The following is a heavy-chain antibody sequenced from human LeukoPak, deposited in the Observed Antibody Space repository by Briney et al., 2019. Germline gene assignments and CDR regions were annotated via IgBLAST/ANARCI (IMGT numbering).Heavy chain of an antibody. CDR1: GFTFSSYS. D-gene: IGHD3-16*02. V-gene: IGHV3-48*02. Sequence: GGSLRLSCAASGFTFSSYSMNWVRQAPGKGLEWVSYISSSSSTIYHADSVKGRFTISRDNAKNSLYLQMNSLRDEDTAVYYCARDPPRLWDYVWGSYRLDAFDIWGQGTMVTVSS. J-gene: IGHJ3*02. CDR2: ISSSSSTI. CDR3: ARDPPRLWDYVWGSYRLDAFDI.